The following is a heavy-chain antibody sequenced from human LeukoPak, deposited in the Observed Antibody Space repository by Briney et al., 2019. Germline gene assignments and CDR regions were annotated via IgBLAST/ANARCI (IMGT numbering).Heavy chain of an antibody. CDR1: GFSFSNFE. D-gene: IGHD6-13*01. CDR2: ILSSGSAV. V-gene: IGHV3-48*03. CDR3: ARDGFVGAADY. J-gene: IGHJ4*02. Sequence: GGSLRLSCAASGFSFSNFEMNWVRQAPGKGLEWISYILSSGSAVYYADSVKGRFTISRDNAKNSLYLQMNSLRVEDTAVYYCARDGFVGAADYWGQGTLVTVSS.